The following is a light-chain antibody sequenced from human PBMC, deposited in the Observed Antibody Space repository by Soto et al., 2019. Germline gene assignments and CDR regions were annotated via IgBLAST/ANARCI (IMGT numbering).Light chain of an antibody. CDR1: QSVSNN. CDR3: QQYNNWWT. J-gene: IGKJ1*01. CDR2: GPT. V-gene: IGKV3-15*01. Sequence: EIVMTQSPATLSVSPGERATLSCRASQSVSNNLAWYQKKPCQAPRLLIYGPTTRATGIPARFSDGGSGTEFTLTISSLQSEYFAVYYCQQYNNWWTFGQGTRVEIK.